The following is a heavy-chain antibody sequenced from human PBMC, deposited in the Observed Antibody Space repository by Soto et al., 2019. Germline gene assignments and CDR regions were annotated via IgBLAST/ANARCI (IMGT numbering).Heavy chain of an antibody. D-gene: IGHD3-9*01. CDR1: GFTFSNYA. V-gene: IGHV3-33*01. J-gene: IGHJ5*02. CDR3: ARERLRHSFDP. CDR2: VWSDGNNK. Sequence: QVQLVESGGGVVQPGRSLRLSCAASGFTFSNYAIHWVRQPPGQGLEWVAVVWSDGNNKYYADSVKGRFTISRDNSKNTLYLQMTSLRVEDTAVYYCARERLRHSFDPWGQGTPVTVSS.